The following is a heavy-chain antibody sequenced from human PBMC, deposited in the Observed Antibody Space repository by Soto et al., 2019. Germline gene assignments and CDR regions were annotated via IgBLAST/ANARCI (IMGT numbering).Heavy chain of an antibody. CDR2: IFSNDEK. CDR3: ARIDDYGGNWELGYDY. J-gene: IGHJ4*02. V-gene: IGHV2-26*01. CDR1: GFSLSNARMG. Sequence: QVTLKESGPVLAKPTETLTLTCTVSGFSLSNARMGVSWIRQPPGKALEWLAHIFSNDEKSYSTSLKSRLTISKDTSKSQVVLTMTNMDPVDTATYYCARIDDYGGNWELGYDYWGQGTLVTVSS. D-gene: IGHD4-17*01.